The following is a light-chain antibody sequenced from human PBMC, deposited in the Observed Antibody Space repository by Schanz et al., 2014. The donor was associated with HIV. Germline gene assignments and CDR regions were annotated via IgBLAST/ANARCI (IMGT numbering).Light chain of an antibody. CDR2: DVN. V-gene: IGLV2-14*03. CDR1: SSDVGGYNY. J-gene: IGLJ2*01. Sequence: QSALTQPASVSGSPGQSIAISCTGTSSDVGGYNYVSWYQQHPNKAPKLIIYDVNNRPSGVSNRFSGSKSGNTASLTISGLPAEDEDDYYCSSHAGRSSFVVFGGGTQLTVL. CDR3: SSHAGRSSFVV.